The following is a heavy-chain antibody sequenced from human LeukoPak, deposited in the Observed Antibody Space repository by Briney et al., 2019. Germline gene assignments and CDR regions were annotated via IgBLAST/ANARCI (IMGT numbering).Heavy chain of an antibody. V-gene: IGHV3-23*01. CDR1: GFTFSSYA. D-gene: IGHD5-18*01. CDR3: AKDPSFIQLWLDY. Sequence: PGGSLRLPCAASGFTFSSYAMSWVRQAPGKGLEWVSAISGSGGSTYYADSVKGRFTISRDNSKSTLYLQMNSLRAEDTAVYYCAKDPSFIQLWLDYWGQGTLVTVSS. J-gene: IGHJ4*02. CDR2: ISGSGGST.